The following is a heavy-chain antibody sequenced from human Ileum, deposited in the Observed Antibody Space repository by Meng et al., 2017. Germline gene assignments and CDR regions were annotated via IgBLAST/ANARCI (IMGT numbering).Heavy chain of an antibody. Sequence: GGSLRLSCAGSGFTFRSYAITWVRQAPGKRLEWVSSLNIGGDSTAYADSVRGRFSISSDNSKTTLFLQMNSLRAEDTAINYCAIDSSWGSAGIFCWGQGTEVTVSS. D-gene: IGHD6-13*01. V-gene: IGHV3-23*01. CDR1: GFTFRSYA. J-gene: IGHJ4*02. CDR2: LNIGGDST. CDR3: AIDSSWGSAGIFC.